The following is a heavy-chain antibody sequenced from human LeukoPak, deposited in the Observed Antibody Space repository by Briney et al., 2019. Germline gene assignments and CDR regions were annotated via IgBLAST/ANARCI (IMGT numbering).Heavy chain of an antibody. CDR1: GYTFTGYF. Sequence: ASVKVSCKASGYTFTGYFMHWVRQAPGQGLEWMGWINPNSGGTNYAQKFQGRVTMTRDTSISTAYMELSRLRSDDTAVYYCARDTLSGYDYFYWGQGTLVTVSS. V-gene: IGHV1-2*02. CDR3: ARDTLSGYDYFY. CDR2: INPNSGGT. D-gene: IGHD5-12*01. J-gene: IGHJ4*02.